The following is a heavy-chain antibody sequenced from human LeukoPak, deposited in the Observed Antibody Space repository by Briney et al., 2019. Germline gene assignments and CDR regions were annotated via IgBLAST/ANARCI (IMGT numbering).Heavy chain of an antibody. J-gene: IGHJ4*02. V-gene: IGHV4-4*07. Sequence: SETLSLTCTVSGGSISSYYWSWIRQPAGEGLEWIGRIYTSGSTNYNPSLKSRVTMSVDTSKNQFSLKLSSVTAADTAMYSCARRYHGVGPDYWGQGTLVTVSS. CDR2: IYTSGST. CDR1: GGSISSYY. CDR3: ARRYHGVGPDY. D-gene: IGHD1-26*01.